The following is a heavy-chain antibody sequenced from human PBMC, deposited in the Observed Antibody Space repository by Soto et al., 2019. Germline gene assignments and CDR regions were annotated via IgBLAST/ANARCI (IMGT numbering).Heavy chain of an antibody. J-gene: IGHJ6*02. CDR1: GFTFSSYS. CDR2: LSSSSSTI. CDR3: ATSLDV. Sequence: EVQLVESGGGLVQPGGSLRLSCAASGFTFSSYSMNWVRQAPGKGLEWVSYLSSSSSTIYYADSVKGRFTISRDNAENSLYLQMNSLRAEGKAVYYCATSLDVWGQGTTVTVSS. V-gene: IGHV3-48*01.